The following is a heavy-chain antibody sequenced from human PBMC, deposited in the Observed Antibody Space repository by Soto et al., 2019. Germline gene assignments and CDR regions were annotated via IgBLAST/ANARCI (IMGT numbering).Heavy chain of an antibody. CDR1: GFSFGDYA. CDR2: ISWKSASI. J-gene: IGHJ6*02. D-gene: IGHD2-8*02. CDR3: AKSTGGTANGLDV. V-gene: IGHV3-9*01. Sequence: EVQLVESGGDLVQPGRSLRLSCAASGFSFGDYAMHWVRQAPGKGLEWVSGISWKSASIGYADSGKGRFPISKVNAKKFLYLQMNNLSAEDTALYYCAKSTGGTANGLDVWGQGIAVTVSS.